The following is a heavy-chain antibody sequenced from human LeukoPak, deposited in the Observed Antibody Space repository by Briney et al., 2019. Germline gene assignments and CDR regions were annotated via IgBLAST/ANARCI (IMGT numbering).Heavy chain of an antibody. CDR1: GGSFSGYY. J-gene: IGHJ4*02. CDR2: INHSGST. CDR3: ARVQWELRRLKPFDY. V-gene: IGHV4-34*01. D-gene: IGHD1-26*01. Sequence: PSETLSLTCAVYGGSFSGYYWSWIRQPPGKGLEWIGEINHSGSTNYNPSLKSRVTISVDTSKNQFSLKLSSVTAADTAVYYCARVQWELRRLKPFDYWGQGTLVTVSS.